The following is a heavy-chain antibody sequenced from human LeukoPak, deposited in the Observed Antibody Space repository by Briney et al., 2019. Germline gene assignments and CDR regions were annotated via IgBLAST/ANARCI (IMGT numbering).Heavy chain of an antibody. J-gene: IGHJ4*02. CDR3: AKDRYYVSSGYLLDY. D-gene: IGHD3-22*01. CDR2: ISGSGSST. CDR1: GFTFSSYD. Sequence: GGSLRLSCAASGFTFSSYDMSWVRQAPGKGLESVSHISGSGSSTYYADSVKGRFTISRDNSKNTLYLQMNSLRAEDTAVYYCAKDRYYVSSGYLLDYWGQGTLVTVSS. V-gene: IGHV3-23*01.